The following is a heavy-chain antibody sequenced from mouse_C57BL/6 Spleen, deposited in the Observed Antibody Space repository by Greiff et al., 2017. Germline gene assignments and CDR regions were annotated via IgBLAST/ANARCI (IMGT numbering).Heavy chain of an antibody. CDR3: ARSFITTVVVPYAMDY. CDR2: ISSGSSTI. J-gene: IGHJ4*01. CDR1: GFTFSDYG. D-gene: IGHD1-1*01. Sequence: EVMLVESGGGLVKPGGSLKLSCAASGFTFSDYGMHWVRQAPEKGLEWVAYISSGSSTIYYADTVKGRFTISRDNAKNTLFLQMTSLRSEDTAMYYCARSFITTVVVPYAMDYWGQGTSVTVSS. V-gene: IGHV5-17*01.